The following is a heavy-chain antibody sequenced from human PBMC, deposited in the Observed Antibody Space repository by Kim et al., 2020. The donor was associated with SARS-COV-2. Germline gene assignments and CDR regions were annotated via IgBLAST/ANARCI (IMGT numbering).Heavy chain of an antibody. CDR2: IYSGGST. CDR1: GFTVSSNY. Sequence: GGSLRLSCAASGFTVSSNYMSWVRQAPGKGLEWVSVIYSGGSTYYADSVKGRFTISRDNSKNTLYLQMNSLRAEDTAVYYCARDMWYDYVWGSYRYSGYYYGMDVWGQGTTVTVSS. V-gene: IGHV3-53*01. CDR3: ARDMWYDYVWGSYRYSGYYYGMDV. J-gene: IGHJ6*02. D-gene: IGHD3-16*02.